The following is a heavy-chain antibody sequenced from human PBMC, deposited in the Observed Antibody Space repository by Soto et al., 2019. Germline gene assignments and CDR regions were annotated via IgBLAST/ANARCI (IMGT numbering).Heavy chain of an antibody. V-gene: IGHV1-69*13. J-gene: IGHJ5*02. CDR2: IIPIFGTA. CDR3: ARERSVDTAMVRRNWFDP. CDR1: GGTFSSYA. Sequence: GASVKVSCKASGGTFSSYAISWVRQAPGQGLEWMGGIIPIFGTANYAQKFQGRVTITADESTSTAYMELSSLRSEDTAVYYCARERSVDTAMVRRNWFDPWGQGTLVTVSS. D-gene: IGHD5-18*01.